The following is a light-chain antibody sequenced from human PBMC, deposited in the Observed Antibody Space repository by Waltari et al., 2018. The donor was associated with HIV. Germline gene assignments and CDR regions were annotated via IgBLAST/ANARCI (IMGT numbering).Light chain of an antibody. CDR3: HVWDRSSDHHV. CDR1: TIGSKS. CDR2: NGS. J-gene: IGLJ1*01. Sequence: SYALTQPPPLSVPPGQTATITCGGNTIGSKSVHWYQQKAGQAPVLVVYNGSDRPSGIPERFSGSRSGNTATLTISRVEAGDEADYYCHVWDRSSDHHVFGTGTKVTVL. V-gene: IGLV3-21*02.